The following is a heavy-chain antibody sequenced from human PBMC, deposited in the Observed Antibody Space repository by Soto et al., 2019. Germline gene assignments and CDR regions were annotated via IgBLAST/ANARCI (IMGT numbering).Heavy chain of an antibody. J-gene: IGHJ5*02. D-gene: IGHD6-13*01. CDR3: ARVGEQQLVRLGWFDP. Sequence: SETLSLTCTVSGGSISSYYWSWIRQPPGKGLEWIGNIYYSGSTNYNPSLKSRVTISVDTSKNQFYLKLSSVTAADTAVYFCARVGEQQLVRLGWFDPWGQGTLVTVSS. CDR1: GGSISSYY. CDR2: IYYSGST. V-gene: IGHV4-59*01.